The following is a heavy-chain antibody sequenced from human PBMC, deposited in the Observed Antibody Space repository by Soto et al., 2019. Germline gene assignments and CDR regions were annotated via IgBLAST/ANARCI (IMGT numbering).Heavy chain of an antibody. Sequence: QVQLVESGGGLVKPGGSLRLSCAASGFTFSDYYMSWIRQAPGKGLEWVSYISSSGSTIYYADSVKGRFTISRDNAKNSLYLQMNSLRAEDTAVYYCARDGSRYDFWSGYFDYYYMDVWGKGTTVTVSS. J-gene: IGHJ6*03. D-gene: IGHD3-3*01. CDR1: GFTFSDYY. CDR3: ARDGSRYDFWSGYFDYYYMDV. V-gene: IGHV3-11*01. CDR2: ISSSGSTI.